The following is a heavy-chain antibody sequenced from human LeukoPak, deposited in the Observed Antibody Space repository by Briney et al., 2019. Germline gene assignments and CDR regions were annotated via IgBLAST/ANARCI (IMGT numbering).Heavy chain of an antibody. CDR2: ISHSGGT. V-gene: IGHV4-34*01. D-gene: IGHD3-16*02. CDR3: ARGRDDYVWGSYRIGY. Sequence: SETLSLTCGVYGGSLSGYHWSWIRQPPGKGLEWIGEISHSGGTTYNPSLKSRVTISVDTSKNHFSLKLSSVTAADTAVYYCARGRDDYVWGSYRIGYWGQGTLVTVSS. CDR1: GGSLSGYH. J-gene: IGHJ4*02.